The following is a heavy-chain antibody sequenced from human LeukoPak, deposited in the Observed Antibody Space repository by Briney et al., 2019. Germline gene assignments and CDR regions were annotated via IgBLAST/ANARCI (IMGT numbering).Heavy chain of an antibody. CDR3: ARGLGQQLVYYYYYGMDV. Sequence: SVKVSCKASGGTFSSYAISWVRQAPGQGLEWMGGIIPIFGTANYAQKFQGRVTITADESTSTAYMELSSLRSEDTAVYYCARGLGQQLVYYYYYGMDVRGQGTTVTVSS. J-gene: IGHJ6*02. CDR1: GGTFSSYA. D-gene: IGHD6-13*01. V-gene: IGHV1-69*13. CDR2: IIPIFGTA.